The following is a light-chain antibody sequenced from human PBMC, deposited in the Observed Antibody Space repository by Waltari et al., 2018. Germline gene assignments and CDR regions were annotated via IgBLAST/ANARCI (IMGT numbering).Light chain of an antibody. CDR1: QSISRW. Sequence: DIQMTQSPSTLSASVGDRVTITCRARQSISRWLAWYQQKPGKAPKPLIYKASSLESGVPSRFSGSGSGTEFTLTISSLQPDDFATYYCQQYNSYSPYTFGQGTKLEIK. CDR2: KAS. V-gene: IGKV1-5*03. CDR3: QQYNSYSPYT. J-gene: IGKJ2*01.